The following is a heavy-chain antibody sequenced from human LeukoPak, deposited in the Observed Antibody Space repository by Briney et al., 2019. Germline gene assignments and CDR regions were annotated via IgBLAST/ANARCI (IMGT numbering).Heavy chain of an antibody. J-gene: IGHJ6*02. CDR3: ARYSGSYEVNYYYYYGMDV. CDR2: IKQDGSEK. D-gene: IGHD1-26*01. CDR1: GVTVSSNY. Sequence: GGSLRLSCAASGVTVSSNYMSWVRQAPGKGLEWVANIKQDGSEKYYVDSVKGRFTISRDNAKNSLYLQMNSLRAEDTAVYYCARYSGSYEVNYYYYYGMDVWGQGTTVTVSS. V-gene: IGHV3-7*03.